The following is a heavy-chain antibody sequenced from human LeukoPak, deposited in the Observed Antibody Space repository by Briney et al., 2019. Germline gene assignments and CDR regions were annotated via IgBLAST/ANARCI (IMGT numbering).Heavy chain of an antibody. Sequence: ASVKVSCKASGYTFTSYDLHWVRQAPGQGLEWMGIINPSGGSTSYAQKFQGRVTMTRDTSTSTVYMELSSLRSEDTAVYYCARAGIGSSWEAQFDYWGQGTLVTVSS. CDR1: GYTFTSYD. D-gene: IGHD6-13*01. CDR3: ARAGIGSSWEAQFDY. V-gene: IGHV1-46*01. CDR2: INPSGGST. J-gene: IGHJ4*02.